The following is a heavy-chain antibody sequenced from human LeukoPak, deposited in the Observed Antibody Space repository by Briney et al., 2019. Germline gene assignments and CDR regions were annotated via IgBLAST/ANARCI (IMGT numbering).Heavy chain of an antibody. CDR1: GGSISSYY. J-gene: IGHJ4*02. D-gene: IGHD2-2*01. Sequence: PSETLSLTCTVSGGSISSYYWSWIRQPPGKGLEWIGYNYYSGSTNYNPSLKSRVTISVDTSKNQFSLKLSSVTAADTAVYYCARGGGVVPAAIGETLDYWGQGTLVTVSS. CDR2: NYYSGST. V-gene: IGHV4-59*01. CDR3: ARGGGVVPAAIGETLDY.